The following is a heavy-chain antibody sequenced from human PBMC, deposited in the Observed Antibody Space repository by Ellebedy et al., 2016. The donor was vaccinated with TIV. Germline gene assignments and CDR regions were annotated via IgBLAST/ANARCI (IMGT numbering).Heavy chain of an antibody. CDR1: GGTFSNTFSNTG. CDR3: ARERDYGRELFDY. D-gene: IGHD4-17*01. CDR2: IIPLFGTP. Sequence: AASVKVSCKGSGGTFSNTFSNTGISWVRQAPGQGLEWMGNIIPLFGTPNYAQKFRGRVTITADKSTSTVLMELSSLRSEDTAVYYCARERDYGRELFDYWGQGTLVTVSS. J-gene: IGHJ4*02. V-gene: IGHV1-69*06.